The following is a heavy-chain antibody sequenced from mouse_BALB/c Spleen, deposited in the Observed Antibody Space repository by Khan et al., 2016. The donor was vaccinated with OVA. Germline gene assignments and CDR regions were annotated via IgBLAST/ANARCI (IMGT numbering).Heavy chain of an antibody. D-gene: IGHD1-2*01. CDR3: ARRNYFGYTFAY. Sequence: QMQLEESGAELARPGASVKLSCKAFGYSFTDYYINWVKQRTGQGLEWIGEISPGSGDTYYNEKFKGKATLTADKSSSTAYMQLSSLTSEASAVYFCARRNYFGYTFAYWGQGTLVTVSA. CDR2: ISPGSGDT. V-gene: IGHV1-77*01. CDR1: GYSFTDYY. J-gene: IGHJ3*01.